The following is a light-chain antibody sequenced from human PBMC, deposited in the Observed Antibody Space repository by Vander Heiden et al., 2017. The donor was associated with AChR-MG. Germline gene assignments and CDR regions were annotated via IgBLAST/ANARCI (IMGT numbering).Light chain of an antibody. CDR2: QDS. Sequence: SYELHQPPAVSVSPGQTASITCSGDKLGDKYACWYQQKPGQSPVLVIYQDSKRPSGIPERFSGSNSGNTATLTISGTQAMDEADYYCQAWDSSTHVVFGGGTKLTVL. J-gene: IGLJ2*01. V-gene: IGLV3-1*01. CDR3: QAWDSSTHVV. CDR1: KLGDKY.